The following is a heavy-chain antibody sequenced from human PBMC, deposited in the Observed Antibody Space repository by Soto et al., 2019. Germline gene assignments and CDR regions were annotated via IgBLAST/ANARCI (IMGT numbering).Heavy chain of an antibody. Sequence: QVQLVQSGAEVXXXXXXVKVSCKASGGTFSSYAISWVRQAPGQGLEWMGGIIPIFGTANYAQKFQGRVTITADESTRTAYMERRSLGSEDTAVYYCARPPSRDGYNAPFDIWGQGTMVTVSS. CDR3: ARPPSRDGYNAPFDI. V-gene: IGHV1-69*12. CDR1: GGTFSSYA. D-gene: IGHD5-12*01. J-gene: IGHJ3*02. CDR2: IIPIFGTA.